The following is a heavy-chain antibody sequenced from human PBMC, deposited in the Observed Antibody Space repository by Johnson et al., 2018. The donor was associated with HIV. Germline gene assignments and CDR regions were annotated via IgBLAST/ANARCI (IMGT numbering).Heavy chain of an antibody. J-gene: IGHJ3*02. Sequence: QVQLVESGGGVVQPGRSLRLSCAASGFTFSSYAMHWVRQAPGKGLEWVAVISYDGSNKYYADSVKGRFTISRDNAKSSLYLQMNSPRAEDTALYYCARGFNSGYNDAFDIWGQGTMVTVSS. CDR1: GFTFSSYA. CDR2: ISYDGSNK. D-gene: IGHD3-22*01. CDR3: ARGFNSGYNDAFDI. V-gene: IGHV3-30-3*01.